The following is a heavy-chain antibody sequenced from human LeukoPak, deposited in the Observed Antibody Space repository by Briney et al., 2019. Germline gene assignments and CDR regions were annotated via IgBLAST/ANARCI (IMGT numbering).Heavy chain of an antibody. CDR3: ARAGDDFWSGNDAFDI. Sequence: ASVKVSCKASGYTFTGYYMHWVRQAPGQGLEWMGIINPSGGSTSYAQKFQGRVTMTRDTSTSTVYMELSSLRSEDTAVYYCARAGDDFWSGNDAFDIWGQGTMVTVSS. CDR1: GYTFTGYY. D-gene: IGHD3-3*01. J-gene: IGHJ3*02. CDR2: INPSGGST. V-gene: IGHV1-46*01.